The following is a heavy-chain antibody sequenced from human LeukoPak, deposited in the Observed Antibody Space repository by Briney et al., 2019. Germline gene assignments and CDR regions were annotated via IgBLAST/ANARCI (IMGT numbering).Heavy chain of an antibody. CDR1: GGTFSSYA. CDR3: ARDYYDSSYFDY. D-gene: IGHD3-22*01. J-gene: IGHJ4*02. Sequence: ASVKVSCKASGGTFSSYAISWVRQAPGQGLEWMGGIIPIFGTANYAQKFQGRVTITADKSTSTAYMELRSLRSDDTAVYYCARDYYDSSYFDYWGQGTLVTVSS. V-gene: IGHV1-69*06. CDR2: IIPIFGTA.